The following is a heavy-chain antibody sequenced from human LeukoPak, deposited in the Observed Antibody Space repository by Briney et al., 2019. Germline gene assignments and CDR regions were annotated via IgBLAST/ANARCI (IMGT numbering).Heavy chain of an antibody. CDR3: ARSGSGSRPGDYYYYYYMDV. V-gene: IGHV1-2*02. Sequence: ASVKVSCKASGYTFTGYYMHWVRQAPGQGLEWMGWINPNSGGTNYAQKFQGRVTMTRDTSISTAYMELSRLRSDDTAVYYCARSGSGSRPGDYYYYYYMDVWGKGTTVTVSS. CDR2: INPNSGGT. J-gene: IGHJ6*03. D-gene: IGHD3-10*01. CDR1: GYTFTGYY.